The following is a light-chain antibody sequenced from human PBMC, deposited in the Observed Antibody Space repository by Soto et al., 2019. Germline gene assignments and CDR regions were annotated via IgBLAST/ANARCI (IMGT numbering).Light chain of an antibody. CDR1: QSVSSSY. J-gene: IGKJ5*01. CDR3: QQRQYWPPIT. CDR2: GAS. V-gene: IGKV3D-20*02. Sequence: EIVLTQSPGTLSLSPGERATLSCRASQSVSSSYLAWYQQKPGQAPRLLIYGASSRATGIPDRFIGSGSGTDFTLTISSLEPEDFAVYYCQQRQYWPPITFGQGTRLEIK.